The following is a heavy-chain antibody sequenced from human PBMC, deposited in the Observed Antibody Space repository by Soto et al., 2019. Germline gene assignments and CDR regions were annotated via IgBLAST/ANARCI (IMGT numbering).Heavy chain of an antibody. CDR2: ITTTSFAI. CDR3: ARDRCFDGTCYSASDS. CDR1: GFSFSTYN. Sequence: GGSLRLSCAASGFSFSTYNMDWVRQAPGKAPEWIASITTTSFAINYADSVKGRFTISRDNGRNSLFLEMNSLRDEDTAVYYCARDRCFDGTCYSASDSWGQGTVVTVSS. V-gene: IGHV3-48*02. J-gene: IGHJ5*01. D-gene: IGHD1-1*01.